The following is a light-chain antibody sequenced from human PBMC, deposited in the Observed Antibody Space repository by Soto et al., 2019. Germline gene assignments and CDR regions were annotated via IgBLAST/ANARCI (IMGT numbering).Light chain of an antibody. Sequence: DIQMTQSPSTLSASVGDRVSITCRASQNVNRLLAWYQQKPGNAPNLLIYDVCTLESGVPSRFSGSGSETDFTLTISSLQPDDFATYYCQQYNDYSTFGHGPKVEVK. CDR1: QNVNRL. V-gene: IGKV1-5*01. J-gene: IGKJ1*01. CDR3: QQYNDYST. CDR2: DVC.